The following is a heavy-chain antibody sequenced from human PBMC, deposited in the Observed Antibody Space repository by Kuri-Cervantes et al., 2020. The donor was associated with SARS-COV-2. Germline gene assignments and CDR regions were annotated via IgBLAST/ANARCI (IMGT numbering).Heavy chain of an antibody. D-gene: IGHD3-10*01. CDR3: AKDSNYYGSGSYLDY. V-gene: IGHV3-9*01. Sequence: SLKISCAASGFTFDVYAMHWVRQAPGKGLEWVSGISWNSGSIGYADSVKGRFTISRDNSKNSLYLQMNSLRAEDTALYYCAKDSNYYGSGSYLDYRGQGTLVTVSS. CDR1: GFTFDVYA. J-gene: IGHJ4*02. CDR2: ISWNSGSI.